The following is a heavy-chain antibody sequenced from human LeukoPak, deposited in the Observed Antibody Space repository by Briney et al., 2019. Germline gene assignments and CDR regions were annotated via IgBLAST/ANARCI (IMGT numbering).Heavy chain of an antibody. D-gene: IGHD2-8*01. V-gene: IGHV1-69*04. CDR2: IIPILGIA. Sequence: ASVKVSCKASGGTFSSYAISWVRQAPGQGLEWMGRIIPILGIANYAQKFQGRVTVTADKSTDTVYMELSSLRFDDTAVYYCARDRRTYAFDIWGQGTLVTVSS. J-gene: IGHJ3*02. CDR3: ARDRRTYAFDI. CDR1: GGTFSSYA.